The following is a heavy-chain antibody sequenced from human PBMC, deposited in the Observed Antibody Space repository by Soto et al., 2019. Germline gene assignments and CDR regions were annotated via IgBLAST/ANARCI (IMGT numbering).Heavy chain of an antibody. CDR1: GGSISNGDDY. V-gene: IGHV4-39*01. Sequence: SETLSLTCTVSGGSISNGDDYWGWIRQPPGKGLEWIGSIYYSGSTYYNPSLKSRVTISVDTSKNQFSLKLSSVTAADTAVYYCARFSYYDILTGYYKSLDAFDIWGQGTMVTVSS. D-gene: IGHD3-9*01. CDR2: IYYSGST. J-gene: IGHJ3*02. CDR3: ARFSYYDILTGYYKSLDAFDI.